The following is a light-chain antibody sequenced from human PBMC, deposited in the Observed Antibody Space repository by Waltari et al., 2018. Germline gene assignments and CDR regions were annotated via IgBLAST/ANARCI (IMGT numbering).Light chain of an antibody. J-gene: IGLJ2*01. CDR1: SLRSHD. V-gene: IGLV3-19*01. CDR2: GKD. CDR3: HSRVVSNVRGA. Sequence: SSELTQDPAVSVALGQTVRITCQGDSLRSHDASWYQQKPGQAPILVIDGKDNRPAGGPDRFSGATSGNTASLTITGSQAEDEADYYCHSRVVSNVRGAFGGGTKLTV.